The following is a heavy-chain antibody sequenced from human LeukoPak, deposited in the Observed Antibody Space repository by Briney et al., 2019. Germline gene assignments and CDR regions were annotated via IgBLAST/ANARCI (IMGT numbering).Heavy chain of an antibody. CDR2: MNPNSGNT. Sequence: ASVKVSCKASGYTFTSYDINWVRQATGQGLEWMGWMNPNSGNTGYAQKFQGRVTITRNTSISTAYMELSSLRSEDTAVYYCARGYCSGGSCYSSYYYYGMDVWGQGTTVTVSS. CDR1: GYTFTSYD. J-gene: IGHJ6*02. V-gene: IGHV1-8*01. D-gene: IGHD2-15*01. CDR3: ARGYCSGGSCYSSYYYYGMDV.